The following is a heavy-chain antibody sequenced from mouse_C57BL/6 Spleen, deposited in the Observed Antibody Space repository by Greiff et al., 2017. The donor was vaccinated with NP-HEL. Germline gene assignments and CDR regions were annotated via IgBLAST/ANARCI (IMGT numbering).Heavy chain of an antibody. CDR3: ARDRDGAMDY. CDR2: ISDGGSST. V-gene: IGHV5-4*01. CDR1: GFTFSSYS. J-gene: IGHJ4*01. Sequence: EVQVVESGGGLVKPGGSLKLSCAASGFTFSSYSMSWVRQTPEKRLEWIATISDGGSSTYYPDNVKGRFTISRDNAKNNLYLQMSHLTSEDTAMYYCARDRDGAMDYWGQGTSVTVSS.